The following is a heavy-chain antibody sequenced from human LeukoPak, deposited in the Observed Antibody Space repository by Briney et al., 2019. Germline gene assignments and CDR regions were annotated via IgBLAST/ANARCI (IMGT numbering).Heavy chain of an antibody. CDR2: ISSSSSYI. D-gene: IGHD3-9*01. CDR3: ASLAIRYFDGSIDPFDY. J-gene: IGHJ4*02. CDR1: GFTFSSYS. Sequence: GGSLRLSCAASGFTFSSYSMNWVRQAPGKGLEWVSSISSSSSYIYYADSVKGRFTISRDNAKNSLYLQMNSLRAEDTAVYYCASLAIRYFDGSIDPFDYWGQGTLVTVSS. V-gene: IGHV3-21*01.